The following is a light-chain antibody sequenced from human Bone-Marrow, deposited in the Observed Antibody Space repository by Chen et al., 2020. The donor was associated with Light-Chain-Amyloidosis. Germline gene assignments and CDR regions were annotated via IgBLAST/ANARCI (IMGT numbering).Light chain of an antibody. CDR2: DDS. J-gene: IGLJ3*02. Sequence: SYVLTQPSSVSVAPGQTATIACGGNNIGSTSVHWYQQTPGQAPLLVVYDDSDRPSGIPERLSGSNSGTTATLTISRVEAGDEADYYRQVWGRSSDRPVFGGGTKLTVL. CDR1: NIGSTS. V-gene: IGLV3-21*02. CDR3: QVWGRSSDRPV.